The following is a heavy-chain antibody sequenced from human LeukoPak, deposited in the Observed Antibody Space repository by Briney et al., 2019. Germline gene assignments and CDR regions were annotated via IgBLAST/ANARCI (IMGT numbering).Heavy chain of an antibody. CDR2: ISYDGSNK. Sequence: PGGSLRLSCAASGFTFSSYAMHWVRQAPGKGLEWVAVISYDGSNKYYADSVKGRFTISRDNSKNTLYLQMNSLRAEDTAVYYCARARKSRGYDSSGYEDWGQGTLVTVSS. J-gene: IGHJ4*02. V-gene: IGHV3-30-3*01. CDR1: GFTFSSYA. CDR3: ARARKSRGYDSSGYED. D-gene: IGHD3-22*01.